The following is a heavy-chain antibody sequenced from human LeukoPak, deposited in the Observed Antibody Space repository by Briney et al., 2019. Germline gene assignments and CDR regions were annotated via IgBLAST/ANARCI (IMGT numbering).Heavy chain of an antibody. CDR1: GGSVSSGSYY. V-gene: IGHV4-61*01. Sequence: SETLSLTCSVSGGSVSSGSYYWSWIRQSPGKGLEWIGYIYHSGSTNYNPSLKSRVTISVDTSKNQFSLKLSSVTAADTAVYYCARGFTWANFDPWGQGTLVTVSS. D-gene: IGHD3-16*01. J-gene: IGHJ5*02. CDR2: IYHSGST. CDR3: ARGFTWANFDP.